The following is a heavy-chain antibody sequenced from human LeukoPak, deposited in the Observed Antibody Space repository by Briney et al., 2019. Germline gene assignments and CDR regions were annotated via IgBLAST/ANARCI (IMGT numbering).Heavy chain of an antibody. J-gene: IGHJ3*02. CDR1: GFTFSHYA. CDR2: ISGSGSDT. D-gene: IGHD1-26*01. Sequence: GGSLRLSCAASGFTFSHYAMSWVRQAPGKGLERVSGISGSGSDTFYADSVKGRFTISRDNSKNTLYLQMNSLRAEDTAVYYCAKDWGVGATRGGDAFDIWGQGTMVTVSS. CDR3: AKDWGVGATRGGDAFDI. V-gene: IGHV3-23*01.